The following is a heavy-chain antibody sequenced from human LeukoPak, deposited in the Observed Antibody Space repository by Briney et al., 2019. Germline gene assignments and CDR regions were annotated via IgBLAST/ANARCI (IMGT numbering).Heavy chain of an antibody. CDR3: ARWGMEGGHCSGGSCYPLDY. CDR2: INPNSGGT. D-gene: IGHD2-15*01. J-gene: IGHJ4*02. CDR1: GYTFTGYY. Sequence: GASVKVSCKASGYTFTGYYMHWVRQAPGQGLEWMGWINPNSGGTNYAQKFQGRVTMTRDTSISTAYMELSRLRSDDTAVYYCARWGMEGGHCSGGSCYPLDYWGQGTLVTVSS. V-gene: IGHV1-2*02.